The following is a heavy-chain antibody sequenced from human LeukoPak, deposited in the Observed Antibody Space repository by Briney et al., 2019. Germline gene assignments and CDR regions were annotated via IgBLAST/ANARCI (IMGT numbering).Heavy chain of an antibody. CDR2: TNQDGSEK. D-gene: IGHD1-26*01. CDR1: GFTFSSHW. J-gene: IGHJ3*02. V-gene: IGHV3-7*01. CDR3: ARDLKWELGRDAFDI. Sequence: PGGSPRLSCAASGFTFSSHWMSWVRQAPGKGLEWVANTNQDGSEKYYVDSVKGRFIISRDNAKNSLYFQMNSLRVEDTAVFYCARDLKWELGRDAFDIWGQGTMVTVSS.